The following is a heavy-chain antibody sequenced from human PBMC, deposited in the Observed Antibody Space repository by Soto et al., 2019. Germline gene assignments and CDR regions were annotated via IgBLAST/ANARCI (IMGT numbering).Heavy chain of an antibody. J-gene: IGHJ4*02. CDR1: GFTFSSYA. D-gene: IGHD3-16*02. CDR2: ISGSGGST. V-gene: IGHV3-23*01. CDR3: ARDGIWGSYRPGYYFDY. Sequence: VGSLRLSCAASGFTFSSYAMSWVRQAPGKGLEWVSAISGSGGSTYYADSVKGRFTISRDNSKNTLYLQMNSLRAEDTAVYYCARDGIWGSYRPGYYFDYWGQGTLVTVSS.